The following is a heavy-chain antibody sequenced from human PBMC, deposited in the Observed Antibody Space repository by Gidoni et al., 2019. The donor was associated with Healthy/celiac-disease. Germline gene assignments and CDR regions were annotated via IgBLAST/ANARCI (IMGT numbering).Heavy chain of an antibody. CDR2: ISYDGSNK. CDR1: GFPFSSYA. J-gene: IGHJ6*02. Sequence: QVQLVESGGGVVQPGRSLRLSCAASGFPFSSYAMPRVRQAPGKGLEWVAVISYDGSNKYYADSVKGRFTISRDNSKNTLYLQMNSLRAEDTAVYYCARVMSGSYSGRDYYYYGMDVWGQGTTVTVSS. D-gene: IGHD1-26*01. V-gene: IGHV3-30-3*01. CDR3: ARVMSGSYSGRDYYYYGMDV.